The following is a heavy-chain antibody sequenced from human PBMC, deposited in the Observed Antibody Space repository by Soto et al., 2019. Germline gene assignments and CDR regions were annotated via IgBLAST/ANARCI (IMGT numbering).Heavy chain of an antibody. D-gene: IGHD3-10*01. CDR2: IYYSGST. J-gene: IGHJ4*02. CDR1: GGSISSSRYY. V-gene: IGHV4-39*01. CDR3: AIPGNHYGSGADH. Sequence: QLQLQESGPGLVKPSETLSLTCTVSGGSISSSRYYWGWIRQPPGKGLEWIGSIYYSGSTYYNPSLNSRVTISVDTSKNQFSLKLSSVTAADTAVYYCAIPGNHYGSGADHWGQATLVTVSS.